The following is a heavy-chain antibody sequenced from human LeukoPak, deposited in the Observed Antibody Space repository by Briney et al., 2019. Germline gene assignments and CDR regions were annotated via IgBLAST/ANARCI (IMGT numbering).Heavy chain of an antibody. V-gene: IGHV1-8*01. CDR2: MNPNSGNT. D-gene: IGHD2-21*01. Sequence: ASVKVSCKASGYTFTSYDINWVRQATGQGLEWMGWMNPNSGNTGYAQKFQGRVTMTRNTSISTAYMELSSLRSEDTAVYYCAMGPGYCGGDCYNYGMDVWGQGTTVTVSS. J-gene: IGHJ6*02. CDR3: AMGPGYCGGDCYNYGMDV. CDR1: GYTFTSYD.